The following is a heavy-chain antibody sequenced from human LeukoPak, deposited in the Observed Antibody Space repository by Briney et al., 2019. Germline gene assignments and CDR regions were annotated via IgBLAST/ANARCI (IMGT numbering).Heavy chain of an antibody. J-gene: IGHJ4*02. CDR3: ARDQFGAYFDY. V-gene: IGHV3-66*01. Sequence: HPGGSLRLSCAASGFTVSSNYMSWVRQAPGKGLEWVSVIYSGGSTYYADSVKGRLTISRDNSKNTLYLQMNSLRAEDTAVYYCARDQFGAYFDYWGQGTLVTVSS. D-gene: IGHD3-10*01. CDR1: GFTVSSNY. CDR2: IYSGGST.